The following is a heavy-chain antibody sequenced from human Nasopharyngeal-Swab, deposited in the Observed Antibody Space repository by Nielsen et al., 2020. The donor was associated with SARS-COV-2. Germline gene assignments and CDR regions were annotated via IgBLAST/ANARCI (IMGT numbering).Heavy chain of an antibody. CDR1: GGSISSYY. J-gene: IGHJ6*02. CDR2: IYYSGST. D-gene: IGHD3-22*01. CDR3: ARGNSYYYDSSGYYYYYYGMDV. V-gene: IGHV4-59*08. Sequence: SETLSLTCTVSGGSISSYYWSWIRQPPGKGLEWIGYIYYSGSTNYNPSLKSRVTISVDTSKNQFSLKLSSVTAADTAVHYCARGNSYYYDSSGYYYYYYGMDVWGQGTTVTVSS.